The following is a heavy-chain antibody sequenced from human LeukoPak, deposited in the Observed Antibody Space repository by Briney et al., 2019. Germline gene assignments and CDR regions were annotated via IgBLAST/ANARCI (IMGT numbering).Heavy chain of an antibody. CDR2: IFYGGST. V-gene: IGHV4-39*01. CDR3: GRPSYDSSGYHGAFDI. D-gene: IGHD3-22*01. Sequence: SETLSLTRTLSGGSLRSSNYYGGWIHQPPGKGLEWIGTIFYGGSTFYNPSLKSRVTISIDTSKDQFSLRLSSPSGADAAVYYCGRPSYDSSGYHGAFDIWGQGTMVTVSS. CDR1: GGSLRSSNYY. J-gene: IGHJ3*02.